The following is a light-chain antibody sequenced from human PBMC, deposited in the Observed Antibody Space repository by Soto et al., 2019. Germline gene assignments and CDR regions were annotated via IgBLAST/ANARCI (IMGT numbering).Light chain of an antibody. CDR1: SSDIGSHNL. J-gene: IGLJ2*01. V-gene: IGLV2-23*02. Sequence: QSALTQPASVSGSPGQSITISCTGTSSDIGSHNLVSWYHQHPGEAPKLIIYDVNKRPSGVSYRFSGSKSGNTASLTITGLQAEDEADYYCCSYAGDSIVVFGGGTKLTVL. CDR2: DVN. CDR3: CSYAGDSIVV.